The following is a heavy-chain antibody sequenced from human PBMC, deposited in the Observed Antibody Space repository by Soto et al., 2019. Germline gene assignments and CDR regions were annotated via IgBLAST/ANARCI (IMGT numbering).Heavy chain of an antibody. D-gene: IGHD2-2*01. CDR1: RVAFSKFI. V-gene: IGHV1-69*13. CDR3: ATVSYSSKMGYYYAMDV. Sequence: SVKVSCKASRVAFSKFIVTWVRQAPGLGLEWVGGIIPIFGTANYAQKFQGRVTITADESTSTSYMEVNNLRSEDTAVYYCATVSYSSKMGYYYAMDVWGQGTTVTV. J-gene: IGHJ6*02. CDR2: IIPIFGTA.